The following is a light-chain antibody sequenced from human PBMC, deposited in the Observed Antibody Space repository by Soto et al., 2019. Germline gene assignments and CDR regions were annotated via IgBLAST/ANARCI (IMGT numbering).Light chain of an antibody. CDR2: GAS. CDR1: QPVSINY. CDR3: QQYTGPPTT. Sequence: EILLTQSPDTLSLSPGERATLSGRASQPVSINYLAWCQQRPGQAPRLLIYGASTRAAGIPDRFSGSGSGTDFTLTITRLEPEDSAVYFCQQYTGPPTTFGQGTRLEIK. V-gene: IGKV3-20*01. J-gene: IGKJ5*01.